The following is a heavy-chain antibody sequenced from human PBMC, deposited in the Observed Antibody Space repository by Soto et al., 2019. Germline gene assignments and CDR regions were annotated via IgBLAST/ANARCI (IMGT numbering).Heavy chain of an antibody. CDR2: IIPIFGTA. J-gene: IGHJ6*02. D-gene: IGHD6-19*01. CDR3: ARDYIAVAGTAGRVYYYYGMDV. V-gene: IGHV1-69*13. CDR1: GGTFSSYA. Sequence: SVKVCCKASGGTFSSYAISWVRQAPGQGLEWMGGIIPIFGTANYAQKFQGRVTITADESTSTAYMELSSLRSEDTAVYYCARDYIAVAGTAGRVYYYYGMDVWGQ.